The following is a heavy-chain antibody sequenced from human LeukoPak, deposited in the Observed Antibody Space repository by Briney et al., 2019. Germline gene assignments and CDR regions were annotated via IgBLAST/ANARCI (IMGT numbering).Heavy chain of an antibody. CDR3: AKDPTPSCSNDGCYHRRAYYYYYGMDV. D-gene: IGHD2-15*01. V-gene: IGHV3-30*18. CDR1: GFTFSSYG. J-gene: IGHJ6*02. CDR2: ISYDGSNK. Sequence: GGSLRLSCAASGFTFSSYGMHWVRQAPGKGLEWVAVISYDGSNKYYADSVKGRFTISRDNFKNTLYLQMNSLRAEDTAVYYCAKDPTPSCSNDGCYHRRAYYYYYGMDVWGQGTTVTVSS.